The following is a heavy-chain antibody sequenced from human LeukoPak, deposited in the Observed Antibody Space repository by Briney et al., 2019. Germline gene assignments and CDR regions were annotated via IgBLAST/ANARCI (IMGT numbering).Heavy chain of an antibody. J-gene: IGHJ4*02. CDR3: AKHSGSSQPHQPSDY. D-gene: IGHD1-26*01. CDR1: GFTFSSYA. Sequence: GGSLRLSCAASGFTFSSYAMSWVRQAPGKGLEWVSAISGSGGSTYYADSVKGRFTISRDNSKNTLYLQMNSLRAVDTAVYYCAKHSGSSQPHQPSDYWGQGTLVTVSS. V-gene: IGHV3-23*01. CDR2: ISGSGGST.